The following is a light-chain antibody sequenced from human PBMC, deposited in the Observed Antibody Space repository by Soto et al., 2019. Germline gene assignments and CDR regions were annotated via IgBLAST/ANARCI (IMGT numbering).Light chain of an antibody. Sequence: VVLTQSPGTLSLSPGERATLSCRATQRISANYIAWYQLKPGQAPRLLIHGSLTRAAGIPDRFSGSGSGADFTLTIARVEPEAFAVYFCHQYGDSPYSFGQGTKLDIK. CDR2: GSL. V-gene: IGKV3-20*01. CDR3: HQYGDSPYS. J-gene: IGKJ2*01. CDR1: QRISANY.